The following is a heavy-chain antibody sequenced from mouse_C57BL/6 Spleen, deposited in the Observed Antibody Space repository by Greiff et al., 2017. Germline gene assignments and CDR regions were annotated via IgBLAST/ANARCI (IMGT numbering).Heavy chain of an antibody. V-gene: IGHV2-2*01. CDR3: ARRGSSGYLAWFAY. D-gene: IGHD3-2*02. J-gene: IGHJ3*01. CDR2: IWSGGST. CDR1: GFSLTSYG. Sequence: QVHVKQSGPGLVQPSQSLSITCTVSGFSLTSYGVHWVRQSPGKGLEWLGVIWSGGSTDYNVAFISRLSISKDNSKSQVFFKMNSLQADDTAIYYCARRGSSGYLAWFAYWGQGTLVTVSA.